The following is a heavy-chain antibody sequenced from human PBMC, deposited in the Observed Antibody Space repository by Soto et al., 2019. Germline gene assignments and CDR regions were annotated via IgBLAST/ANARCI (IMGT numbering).Heavy chain of an antibody. CDR2: IYYSGST. V-gene: IGHV4-59*01. CDR3: ASRVGARGLGYYYYGMDV. J-gene: IGHJ6*02. Sequence: SETLSLTCTVSGGSISSYYWSWIRQPPGKGLEWIGYIYYSGSTNYNPSLKSRVTISVDTSKNQFSLKLSSVTAADTAVYYCASRVGARGLGYYYYGMDVWGQGTTVTVSS. D-gene: IGHD1-26*01. CDR1: GGSISSYY.